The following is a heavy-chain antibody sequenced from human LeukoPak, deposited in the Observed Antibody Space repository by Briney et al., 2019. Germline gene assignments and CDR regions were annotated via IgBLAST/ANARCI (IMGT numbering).Heavy chain of an antibody. CDR2: ISGSGGST. V-gene: IGHV3-23*01. D-gene: IGHD5-18*01. Sequence: GGSLRLSCAASGFTFSSYAMSWVRQAPGKGLEWVSAISGSGGSTYYAESVKGRFTISRDNSKNTLYLQMNSLRAEDTAVYYCAKDGDTAMALYYFDYWGQGTLVTVSS. CDR1: GFTFSSYA. J-gene: IGHJ4*02. CDR3: AKDGDTAMALYYFDY.